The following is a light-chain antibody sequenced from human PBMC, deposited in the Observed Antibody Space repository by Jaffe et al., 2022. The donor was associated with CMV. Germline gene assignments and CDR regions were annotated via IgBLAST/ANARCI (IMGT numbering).Light chain of an antibody. CDR2: GTS. CDR3: QQYVASPWT. V-gene: IGKV3-20*01. J-gene: IGKJ1*01. Sequence: EIVLTQSPGTLSLSPGERATLSCRASQSVSSTYFAWYQQKPGRAPRLLLYGTSNRATGIPDRFSGSGSGTDFTLTVSRLEPEDFAVYYCQQYVASPWTFGQGTKVEIK. CDR1: QSVSSTY.